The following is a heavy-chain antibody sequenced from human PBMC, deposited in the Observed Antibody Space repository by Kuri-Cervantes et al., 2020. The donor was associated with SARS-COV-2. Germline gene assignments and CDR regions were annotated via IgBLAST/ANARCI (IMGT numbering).Heavy chain of an antibody. CDR2: ISGSGGST. CDR3: AKSSTYYYGSGSYPPY. CDR1: GFTFSSYA. Sequence: GGSLRLSCAASGFTFSSYAMSWVRQAPGKGLEWVSAISGSGGSTYYADSVKGRFTISRDNSKNTLYLQINSLRAEDTAVYYCAKSSTYYYGSGSYPPYWGQGTLVTVSS. V-gene: IGHV3-23*01. D-gene: IGHD3-10*01. J-gene: IGHJ4*02.